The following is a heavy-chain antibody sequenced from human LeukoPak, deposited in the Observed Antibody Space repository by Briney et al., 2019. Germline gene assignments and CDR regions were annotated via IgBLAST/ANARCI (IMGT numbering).Heavy chain of an antibody. Sequence: PSETLSLTCSVSGGSISSYYWSWIRQPAGKGLEWIGRFTTGGTTDYNPSLKSRVTMSVDTSKNQFSLRLSSVTAADTAVYYCARGEVGYCTGGTCYGYYYYGMDVWGQGTTVTVSS. J-gene: IGHJ6*02. CDR3: ARGEVGYCTGGTCYGYYYYGMDV. V-gene: IGHV4-4*07. CDR1: GGSISSYY. CDR2: FTTGGTT. D-gene: IGHD2-15*01.